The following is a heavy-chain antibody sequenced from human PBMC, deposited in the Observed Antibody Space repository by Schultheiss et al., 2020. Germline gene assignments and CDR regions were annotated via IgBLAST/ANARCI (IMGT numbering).Heavy chain of an antibody. V-gene: IGHV3-23*01. D-gene: IGHD6-13*01. Sequence: WGSLRLSCAASGFTFSTYAMNWVRLAPGKGLEWVSAISGTGGSTYYADSVKGRFTISRDNSKNTLFLQMNRLRAEDTAVYSCAKPMRGGPIAADSYYYYGMDVWGPGTTVTVSS. CDR1: GFTFSTYA. CDR2: ISGTGGST. CDR3: AKPMRGGPIAADSYYYYGMDV. J-gene: IGHJ6*02.